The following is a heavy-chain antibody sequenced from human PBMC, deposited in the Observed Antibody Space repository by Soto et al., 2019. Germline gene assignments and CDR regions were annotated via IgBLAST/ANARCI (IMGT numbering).Heavy chain of an antibody. CDR3: ARTRGGGRLLPSLGFDY. Sequence: PETLSLTCTVSGGSISSYYWSWIRQPAGKGLEWIGRIYTSGSTNYNPSLKSRVTMSVDTSKNQFSLKLSSVTAADTAVYYCARTRGGGRLLPSLGFDYWGQGTLVTVSS. J-gene: IGHJ4*02. V-gene: IGHV4-4*07. CDR2: IYTSGST. CDR1: GGSISSYY. D-gene: IGHD3-22*01.